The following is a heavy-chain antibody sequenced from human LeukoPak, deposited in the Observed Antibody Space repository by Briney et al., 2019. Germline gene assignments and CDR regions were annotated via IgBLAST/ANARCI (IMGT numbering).Heavy chain of an antibody. J-gene: IGHJ1*01. CDR1: GQTFTFYF. D-gene: IGHD3-10*01. CDR2: INPKGGTT. Sequence: AASVKVSCKAAGQTFTFYFMHWVRQAPGQGFEWMGVINPKGGTTTYAQKFQGRVSMTTDTSTNTVYMELNSLRSDDTAVYYCTRAPNFESGSYRHFQQWGQGTLVTVSS. CDR3: TRAPNFESGSYRHFQQ. V-gene: IGHV1-46*01.